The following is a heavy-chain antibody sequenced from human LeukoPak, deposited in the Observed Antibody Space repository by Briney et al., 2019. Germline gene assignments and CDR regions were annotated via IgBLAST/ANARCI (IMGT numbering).Heavy chain of an antibody. CDR1: GGSISSSSYY. J-gene: IGHJ4*02. V-gene: IGHV4-39*01. Sequence: PSETLSLTCTVSGGSISSSSYYWGWIRQPPGKGLEWIGCIYYSGSTYYNPSLKSRVTISVDTSKNQFSLKVNSVTAADTSVYYCARTRSGYSYGFNYWGQGALVTVSS. D-gene: IGHD5-18*01. CDR2: IYYSGST. CDR3: ARTRSGYSYGFNY.